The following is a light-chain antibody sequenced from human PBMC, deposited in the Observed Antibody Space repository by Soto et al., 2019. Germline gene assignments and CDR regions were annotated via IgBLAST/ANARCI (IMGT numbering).Light chain of an antibody. CDR3: QQSYSAHAT. V-gene: IGKV1-39*01. J-gene: IGKJ1*01. Sequence: DIQITPSPSTPSPSVGDRGTHPWRASQTISDWLAWYQQKPGKAHKLLIYAASSLQSGVPSRFSGSGSGTDFTLTIRSLQPEDFATYYCQQSYSAHATFGQGTKVDIK. CDR2: AAS. CDR1: QTISDW.